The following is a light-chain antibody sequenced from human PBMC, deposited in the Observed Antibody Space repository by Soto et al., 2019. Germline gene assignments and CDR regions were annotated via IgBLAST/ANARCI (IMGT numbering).Light chain of an antibody. CDR2: TNN. V-gene: IGLV1-44*01. CDR1: TSNIGGNA. Sequence: QAVVTQPPSASGTPGQRVIISSSGSTSNIGGNAVNWYQHLPGTAPKLLIYTNNQRPSGVPDRFSGSKSGTSASLAISGLQSEDEADYYCAAWDDNLNGPVFGGGTKLTVL. CDR3: AAWDDNLNGPV. J-gene: IGLJ3*02.